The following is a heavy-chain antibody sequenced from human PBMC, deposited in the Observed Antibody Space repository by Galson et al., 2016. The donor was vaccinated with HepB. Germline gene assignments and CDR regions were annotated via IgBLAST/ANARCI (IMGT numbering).Heavy chain of an antibody. CDR3: ARGAPLGDYYHYMDV. CDR2: SYGTENI. J-gene: IGHJ6*03. V-gene: IGHV4-4*07. CDR1: GGSISGYY. D-gene: IGHD1-26*01. Sequence: SETLSLTCTVSGGSISGYYWTWIRQSAGGGLEWLGRSYGTENIRYNPSLESRASMSLDMSKSQISLEVRSVTAADTAVYYCARGAPLGDYYHYMDVWGKGTSVTVSS.